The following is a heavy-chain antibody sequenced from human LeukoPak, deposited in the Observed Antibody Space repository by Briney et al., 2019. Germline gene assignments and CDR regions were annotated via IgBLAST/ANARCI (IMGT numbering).Heavy chain of an antibody. CDR1: AFTVSSNS. Sequence: GSLRLSCAPSAFTVSSNSMTWIRQNPGKGLEWVSAIYYGGSTFYADSVKGRFTISRDSSKNTWNLQMDSLRAEDTAVYYCARIAKDCGGDCFADYWGQGTLVTVSS. V-gene: IGHV3-66*01. CDR2: IYYGGST. CDR3: ARIAKDCGGDCFADY. J-gene: IGHJ4*02. D-gene: IGHD2-21*01.